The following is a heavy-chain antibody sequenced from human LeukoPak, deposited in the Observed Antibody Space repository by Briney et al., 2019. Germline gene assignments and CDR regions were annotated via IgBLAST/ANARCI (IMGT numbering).Heavy chain of an antibody. D-gene: IGHD5-12*01. V-gene: IGHV3-74*01. CDR3: ARDRGYTQDY. J-gene: IGHJ4*02. CDR1: GFTFSNYA. Sequence: GGSLRLSCAASGFTFSNYAMTWVRQAPGKGLVWASHIKSDGSSTSYADSVKGRFTISRDNAKNTLYLQMNSLRAEDTAVYFCARDRGYTQDYWGQGTLVTVSS. CDR2: IKSDGSST.